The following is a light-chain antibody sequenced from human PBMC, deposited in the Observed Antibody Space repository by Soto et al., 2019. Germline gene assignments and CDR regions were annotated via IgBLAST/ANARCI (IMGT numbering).Light chain of an antibody. J-gene: IGKJ1*01. CDR2: AAS. CDR3: LQDYNYPRT. Sequence: AIQMTQSPSSLSAPVDDRVTITCRASQGIRNDLGWYQQKPGKAPKLLIYAASSLQSGVPSRFSGSGSGTDFTLTISSLQPEDFATYYCLQDYNYPRTFGQGTKVDIK. V-gene: IGKV1-6*01. CDR1: QGIRND.